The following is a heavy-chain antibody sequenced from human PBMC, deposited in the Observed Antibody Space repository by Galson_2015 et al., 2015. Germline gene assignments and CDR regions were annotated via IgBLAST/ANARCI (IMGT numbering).Heavy chain of an antibody. CDR3: ARGRTLDCSGGSCYRAFDI. J-gene: IGHJ3*02. CDR2: INAGNGNT. V-gene: IGHV1-3*01. CDR1: GYTFTSYA. Sequence: SVKVSCKASGYTFTSYAMHWVRQAPGQRLEWMGWINAGNGNTKYSQKFQGRVTITRDTSASTAYMELSSLRSEDTAVYYCARGRTLDCSGGSCYRAFDIWGQGTMVTVSS. D-gene: IGHD2-15*01.